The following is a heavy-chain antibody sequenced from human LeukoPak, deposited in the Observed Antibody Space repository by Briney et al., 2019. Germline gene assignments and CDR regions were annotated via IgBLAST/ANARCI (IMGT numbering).Heavy chain of an antibody. J-gene: IGHJ6*03. V-gene: IGHV3-23*01. CDR1: GFIFNSYG. CDR3: AKASSIPYYYYYMDV. CDR2: ISGNGGNT. D-gene: IGHD2-21*01. Sequence: GGSLRLSCAASGFIFNSYGMSWVRQAPGKGLEWVSSISGNGGNTHHADSVKGRFTISRGNSKNTLYLQMNSLRAEDTAVYYCAKASSIPYYYYYMDVWGKGTTVTVSS.